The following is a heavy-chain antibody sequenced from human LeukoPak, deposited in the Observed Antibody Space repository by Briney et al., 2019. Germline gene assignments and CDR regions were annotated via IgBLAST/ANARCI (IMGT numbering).Heavy chain of an antibody. V-gene: IGHV5-51*01. D-gene: IGHD3-10*01. CDR2: IYPGDSDT. Sequence: GESLKISCKGSGYSFSTYWIGWVRQMPGKGLEWMGIIYPGDSDTRYSPSFQGQVTISADKSISTAYLQWSSPKASDTTMYYCARPGGFGELLDYYFDYWGQGTLVTVSS. CDR3: ARPGGFGELLDYYFDY. CDR1: GYSFSTYW. J-gene: IGHJ4*02.